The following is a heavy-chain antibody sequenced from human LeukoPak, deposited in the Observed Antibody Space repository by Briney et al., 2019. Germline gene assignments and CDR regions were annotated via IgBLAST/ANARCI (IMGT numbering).Heavy chain of an antibody. J-gene: IGHJ6*02. CDR3: AREVIVGATGYYYYGVDV. V-gene: IGHV4-61*01. D-gene: IGHD1-26*01. Sequence: PSETLSLTCTVSGGSFSSGSYFWTWIRQPPGKGLEWIGYVYYSGSTNYNPSLKSRVTISVDTSKNQFSLKVSSVTAADTAVYYCAREVIVGATGYYYYGVDVWGQGTTVTVSS. CDR2: VYYSGST. CDR1: GGSFSSGSYF.